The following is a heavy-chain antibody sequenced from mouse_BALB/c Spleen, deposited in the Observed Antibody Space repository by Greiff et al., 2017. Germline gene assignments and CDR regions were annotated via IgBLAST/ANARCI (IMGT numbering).Heavy chain of an antibody. Sequence: QVQLQQSGPGLVQPSQSLSITCTVSGFSLNSYGVHWVRQSPGKGLEWLGVIWSGGSTDYNAAFISRLSISKDNSKRQVFFKMNSLQANDTAIYYCARRYDYDLYAMDYWGQGTSVTVSS. V-gene: IGHV2-2*02. CDR1: GFSLNSYG. CDR3: ARRYDYDLYAMDY. J-gene: IGHJ4*01. D-gene: IGHD2-4*01. CDR2: IWSGGST.